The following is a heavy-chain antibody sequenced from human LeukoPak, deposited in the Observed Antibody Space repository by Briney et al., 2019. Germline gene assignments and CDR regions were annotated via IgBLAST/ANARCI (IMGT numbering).Heavy chain of an antibody. CDR2: IIPIFGTA. J-gene: IGHJ5*02. V-gene: IGHV1-69*13. CDR3: ARDRAVVVPAAMVSRFDP. D-gene: IGHD2-2*01. CDR1: GGTFSSYA. Sequence: SVKVSCKASGGTFSSYAISWVRQAPGQGLEWMGGIIPIFGTANYAQKFQGRVTITADESTSTAYMELSRLRSDDTAVYYCARDRAVVVPAAMVSRFDPWGQGTLVTVSS.